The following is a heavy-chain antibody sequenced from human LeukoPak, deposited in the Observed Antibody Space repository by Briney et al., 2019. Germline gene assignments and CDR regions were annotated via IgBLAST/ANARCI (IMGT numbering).Heavy chain of an antibody. CDR1: GGSISSSSYY. J-gene: IGHJ5*02. D-gene: IGHD3-9*01. V-gene: IGHV4-39*01. CDR3: ARHFYDILTGYYRYWFDP. CDR2: INHSGST. Sequence: SETLSLTCTVSGGSISSSSYYWSWIRQPPGKGLEWIGEINHSGSTNYNPSLKSRVTISVDTSKNQFSLKLSSVTAADTAVYYCARHFYDILTGYYRYWFDPWGQGTLVTVSS.